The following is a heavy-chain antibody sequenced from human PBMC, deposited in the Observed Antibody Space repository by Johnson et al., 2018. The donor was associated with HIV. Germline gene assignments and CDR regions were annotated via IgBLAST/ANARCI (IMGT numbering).Heavy chain of an antibody. Sequence: QVQLVESGGGVVQPGRSLRLSCAASGFTFSSYGMHWVRQAPGKGLEWVAVISYDGSNKYYEDSVKGRFTISRDNSKNTLYLQMNSLRAEDTAVYYCAKDDQNYYGSGSYYDAFDIWGQGTMVTVSS. V-gene: IGHV3-30*18. CDR2: ISYDGSNK. J-gene: IGHJ3*02. D-gene: IGHD3-10*01. CDR1: GFTFSSYG. CDR3: AKDDQNYYGSGSYYDAFDI.